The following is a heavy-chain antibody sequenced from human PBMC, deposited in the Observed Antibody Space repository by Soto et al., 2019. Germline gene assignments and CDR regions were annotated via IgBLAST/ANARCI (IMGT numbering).Heavy chain of an antibody. CDR3: ARHPRYRPSDYYYYYMDV. CDR2: LYYGGST. CDR1: GGSISSYY. D-gene: IGHD1-1*01. Sequence: QVQLQESGPGLVKPSETLSLTCTVSGGSISSYYWSWIRQPPGKGLEWIGYLYYGGSTNYNPSLKSRVTISVDTSENQFSLKLSSVTAADTAVYYCARHPRYRPSDYYYYYMDVWGKGTTVTVSS. V-gene: IGHV4-59*08. J-gene: IGHJ6*03.